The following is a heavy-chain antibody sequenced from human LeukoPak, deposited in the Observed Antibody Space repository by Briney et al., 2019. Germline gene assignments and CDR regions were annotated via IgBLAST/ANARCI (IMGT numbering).Heavy chain of an antibody. Sequence: GGSLRLSYAASGFTFSDYYMSWIRQAPGKGLEWVSYISSSGSTIYYADSVKGRFTISRDNAKNSLYLQMNSLRAEDTAVYYCARGLYSSGWYRSLTPAGHGAFDIWGQGTMVTVSS. CDR3: ARGLYSSGWYRSLTPAGHGAFDI. J-gene: IGHJ3*02. D-gene: IGHD6-19*01. V-gene: IGHV3-11*04. CDR2: ISSSGSTI. CDR1: GFTFSDYY.